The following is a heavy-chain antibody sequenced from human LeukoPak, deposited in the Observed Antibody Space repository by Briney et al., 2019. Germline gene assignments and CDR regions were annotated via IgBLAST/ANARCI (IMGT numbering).Heavy chain of an antibody. Sequence: GGSLRLSCTASGFTFGDYAMSWVRQAPGKGLEGVGFIRSKAYGGTTEYAASVKGRFTISRDDSKSIAYLQMNSLKTEDTAVYYCTRVGRAVAGHYYYYYMDVWGKGTTVTVSS. CDR1: GFTFGDYA. CDR2: IRSKAYGGTT. D-gene: IGHD6-19*01. V-gene: IGHV3-49*04. CDR3: TRVGRAVAGHYYYYYMDV. J-gene: IGHJ6*03.